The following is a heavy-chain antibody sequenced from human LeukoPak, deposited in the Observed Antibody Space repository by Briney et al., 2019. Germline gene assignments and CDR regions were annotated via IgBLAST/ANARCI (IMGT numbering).Heavy chain of an antibody. Sequence: GGSLRLSCTASGFTFSSYSLNWVRQAPGKGLEWVSSVSTGSNYIYYADSVKGRFTISRDNDKNSLYLQMNSLRVEDTAVYYCAREEQLVPFDYWGQGTLVTVSS. V-gene: IGHV3-21*01. CDR3: AREEQLVPFDY. CDR1: GFTFSSYS. D-gene: IGHD6-6*01. J-gene: IGHJ4*02. CDR2: VSTGSNYI.